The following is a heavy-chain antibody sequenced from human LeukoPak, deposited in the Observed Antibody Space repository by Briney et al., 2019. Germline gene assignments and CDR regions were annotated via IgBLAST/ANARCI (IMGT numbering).Heavy chain of an antibody. Sequence: GGSLRLSCAASGFTFSSYEMNWVRQAPGKGLEWVSYISSSGSTIYYADSVKGRFTISRDNAKNSLYLQMNSLRAEDTAVYYCARRRYSYGFGYYYGMDVWGKGTTVTVSS. CDR2: ISSSGSTI. D-gene: IGHD5-18*01. CDR1: GFTFSSYE. J-gene: IGHJ6*04. V-gene: IGHV3-48*03. CDR3: ARRRYSYGFGYYYGMDV.